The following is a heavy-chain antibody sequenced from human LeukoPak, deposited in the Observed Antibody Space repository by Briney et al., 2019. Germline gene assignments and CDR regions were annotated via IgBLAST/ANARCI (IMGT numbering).Heavy chain of an antibody. V-gene: IGHV3-7*01. CDR3: ARTTWEGGILLWFGELLLGFDY. D-gene: IGHD3-10*01. Sequence: GGSLRLSCAASGFTFSIYWMSWVRRAPGKGLEWVANIKQDGSEKYYVDSVKGRFTTSRDNSKNTLYLQMNSLRAEDTAVYYCARTTWEGGILLWFGELLLGFDYWGQGTLVTVSS. CDR2: IKQDGSEK. J-gene: IGHJ4*02. CDR1: GFTFSIYW.